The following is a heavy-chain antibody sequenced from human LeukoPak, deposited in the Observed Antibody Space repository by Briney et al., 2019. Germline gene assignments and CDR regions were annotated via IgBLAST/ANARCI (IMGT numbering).Heavy chain of an antibody. CDR1: GGSFSRYY. CDR3: ARGATISETGYFDF. Sequence: SETLSLTCTVYGGSFSRYYWSWIRQSPGKGLEWIAEIDHRGDTNYNPSVKSRVTISVDTSKNQFSLKVRSLSAADTAVYYCARGATISETGYFDFWGQGTLVTVSS. D-gene: IGHD5-24*01. CDR2: IDHRGDT. V-gene: IGHV4-34*01. J-gene: IGHJ4*03.